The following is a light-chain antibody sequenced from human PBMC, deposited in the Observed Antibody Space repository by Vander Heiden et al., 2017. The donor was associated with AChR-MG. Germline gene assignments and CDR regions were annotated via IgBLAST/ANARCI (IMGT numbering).Light chain of an antibody. CDR3: QQYGSLPFT. J-gene: IGKJ2*01. CDR2: AAS. CDR1: QSVTSNY. V-gene: IGKV3-20*01. Sequence: EIVLTQPPGTLSLSAGERATLSCRASQSVTSNYVAWYQQKPGQSPRLLIYAASARATGVPDRFSGSGSGTDFTLSISRLEAEDFAVYHCQQYGSLPFTFGQGTNVEI.